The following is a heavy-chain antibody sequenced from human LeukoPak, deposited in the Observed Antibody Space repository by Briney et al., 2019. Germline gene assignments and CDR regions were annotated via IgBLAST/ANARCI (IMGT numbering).Heavy chain of an antibody. CDR2: IYYSGST. D-gene: IGHD2-15*01. V-gene: IGHV4-39*01. Sequence: SETLSLTCTVSGGSISSSYYYWGWIRQPPGKGLEWIGSIYYSGSTYYNPSLKSRVTISVDTSKNQFSLKLRSVTAADTAVYYCARVPGYCSGGSCYYFYFDYWGQGTLVTVSS. CDR3: ARVPGYCSGGSCYYFYFDY. J-gene: IGHJ4*02. CDR1: GGSISSSYYY.